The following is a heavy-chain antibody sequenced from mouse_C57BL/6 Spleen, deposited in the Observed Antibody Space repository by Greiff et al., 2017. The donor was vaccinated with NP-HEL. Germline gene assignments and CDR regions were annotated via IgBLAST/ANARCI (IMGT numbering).Heavy chain of an antibody. CDR2: IRSKSNNYAT. Sequence: DVKLVESGGGLVQPKGSLKLSCAASGFSFNTYAMNWVRQAPGKGLEWVARIRSKSNNYATYYADSVKDRFTISRDDSESMLYLQMNNLKTEDTAMYCCVRHAGDSSGFAYWGQGTLVTVSA. CDR3: VRHAGDSSGFAY. V-gene: IGHV10-1*01. D-gene: IGHD3-2*02. J-gene: IGHJ3*01. CDR1: GFSFNTYA.